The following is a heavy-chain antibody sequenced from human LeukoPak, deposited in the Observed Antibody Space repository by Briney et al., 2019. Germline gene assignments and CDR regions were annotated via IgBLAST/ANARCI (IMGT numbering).Heavy chain of an antibody. CDR1: GFTFSSYS. CDR2: ISSSSSYI. D-gene: IGHD1-26*01. V-gene: IGHV3-21*01. CDR3: AKDHSGSYYGPPDAFDI. Sequence: PGGSLRLSXAASGFTFSSYSMNWVRQAPGKGLEWVSSISSSSSYIYHADSVKGRFTISRDNAKNSLYLQMNSLRAEDTAVYYCAKDHSGSYYGPPDAFDIWGQGTMVTVSS. J-gene: IGHJ3*02.